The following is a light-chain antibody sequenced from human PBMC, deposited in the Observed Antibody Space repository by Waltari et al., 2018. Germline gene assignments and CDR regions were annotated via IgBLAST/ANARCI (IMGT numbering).Light chain of an antibody. Sequence: QSVLTQPPSVSGAPGQRVTISCTGSSSNIGAGYDVHWYQPLPGTAPKRLIYGNSNRPSGVPDRFAGAKSGTSASLAITGRQAEDEADYYCQSYDSSLSGGVFGGGTKLTVL. CDR1: SSNIGAGYD. CDR3: QSYDSSLSGGV. J-gene: IGLJ2*01. CDR2: GNS. V-gene: IGLV1-40*01.